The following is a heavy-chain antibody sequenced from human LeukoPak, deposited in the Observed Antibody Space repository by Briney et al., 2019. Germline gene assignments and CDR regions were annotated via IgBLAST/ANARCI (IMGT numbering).Heavy chain of an antibody. D-gene: IGHD6-13*01. CDR3: AREFRSSCDDAFDI. V-gene: IGHV3-48*01. CDR1: GFTFSSYS. J-gene: IGHJ3*02. Sequence: GGSLRLSCAASGFTFSSYSMNWVRQAPGKGLEWVSYISSSSSTIYYADSVKGRFTISRDNAKNSLYLQMNSLRAEDTAVYYCAREFRSSCDDAFDIWGQGTMVTVSS. CDR2: ISSSSSTI.